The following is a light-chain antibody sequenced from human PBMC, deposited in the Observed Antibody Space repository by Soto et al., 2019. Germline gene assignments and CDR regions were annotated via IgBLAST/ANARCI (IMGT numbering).Light chain of an antibody. CDR3: SSYTSSSTRV. CDR2: DVS. V-gene: IGLV2-14*03. J-gene: IGLJ1*01. Sequence: QAVVTQPASVSGSPGQSITISCAGTSSDVGGYNYVSWYQQHPGKAPKLMIYDVSNRPSGVSNRFSASKSGNTASLTISGLQAEDETDYYCSSYTSSSTRVFGTGTKVTVL. CDR1: SSDVGGYNY.